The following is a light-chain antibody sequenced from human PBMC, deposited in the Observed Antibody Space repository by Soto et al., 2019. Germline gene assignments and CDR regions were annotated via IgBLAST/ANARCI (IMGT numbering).Light chain of an antibody. CDR2: DTY. Sequence: QAVVAQQPSLTVSPGRTVTLTCGSSTGAVATGHYAYWFHQKPGQAPRPLSYDTYHRFSWTPARFSGSLLGGKAALTLSGAQSEDEADCDCLLYSGGYVFGPGTKVTVL. V-gene: IGLV7-46*01. CDR1: TGAVATGHY. J-gene: IGLJ1*01. CDR3: LLYSGGYV.